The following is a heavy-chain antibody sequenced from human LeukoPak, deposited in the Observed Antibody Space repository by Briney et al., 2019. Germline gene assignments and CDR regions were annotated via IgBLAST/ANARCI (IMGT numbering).Heavy chain of an antibody. CDR2: IIPIFGTA. CDR1: GGTFSSYA. D-gene: IGHD1/OR15-1a*01. V-gene: IGHV1-69*13. Sequence: GASVKVSCKASGGTFSSYAISWVRRAPGQGLEWMGGIIPIFGTANYAQKFQGRVTITADESTSTAYMELSSLRSEDTAVYYCARTAPGTNLGGYYYYMDVWGKGTTVTVSS. CDR3: ARTAPGTNLGGYYYYMDV. J-gene: IGHJ6*03.